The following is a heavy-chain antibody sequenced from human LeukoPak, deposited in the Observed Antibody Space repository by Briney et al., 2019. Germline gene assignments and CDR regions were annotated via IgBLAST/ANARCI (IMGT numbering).Heavy chain of an antibody. D-gene: IGHD4-17*01. Sequence: GGSLRLSCSASGFTFSSYAMHWVRQAPGKGLEYVSAISSNGGSTYYADSVKGRFTISRDNSKNTPYLQMSSLRAEDTAVYYCVKDGTDYGDFPRDYFDYWGQGTLVTVSS. J-gene: IGHJ4*02. V-gene: IGHV3-64D*06. CDR1: GFTFSSYA. CDR3: VKDGTDYGDFPRDYFDY. CDR2: ISSNGGST.